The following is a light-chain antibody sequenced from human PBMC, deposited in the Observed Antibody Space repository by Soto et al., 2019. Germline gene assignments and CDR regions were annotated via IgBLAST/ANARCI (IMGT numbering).Light chain of an antibody. V-gene: IGLV1-40*01. CDR2: GNS. CDR3: QSYDSSLSGSTV. Sequence: QSVLTQPPSVSGAPGQRVTISCTGSSSNIGAGYDVHWYQQLPGTAPKLLIYGNSNRPSGVPDRFSGSKSGTSASLAITGLQAEDEADYYCQSYDSSLSGSTVFGGGIKLTVL. CDR1: SSNIGAGYD. J-gene: IGLJ2*01.